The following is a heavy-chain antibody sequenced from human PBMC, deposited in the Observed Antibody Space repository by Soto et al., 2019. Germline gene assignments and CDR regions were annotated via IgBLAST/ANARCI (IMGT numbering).Heavy chain of an antibody. D-gene: IGHD2-15*01. J-gene: IGHJ4*02. V-gene: IGHV4-39*01. CDR1: GGSISSDRYY. CDR3: AAYYRYCDDGSCFDS. Sequence: PSETLSLTCTVSGGSISSDRYYWAWIRQPPGKGLEWIGSVFHSGSVLYTPSLKSRITISGDTSKNQFSLKLSSVTAADTVVYYCAAYYRYCDDGSCFDSWGQGTLVTVSS. CDR2: VFHSGSV.